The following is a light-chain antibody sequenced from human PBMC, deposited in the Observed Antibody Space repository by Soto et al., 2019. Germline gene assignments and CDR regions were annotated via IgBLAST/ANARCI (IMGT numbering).Light chain of an antibody. V-gene: IGLV2-14*01. CDR1: SSDVGTYKY. Sequence: QSALTQPASVSGSPGQSITISCTGTSSDVGTYKYVSWYQQHPDKAPKLMIYDVDNRPSGVSNRFSGSKSGNTASLTISGLQAEDEADYYCSSYTSSSTLVFGGGTKVTVL. CDR3: SSYTSSSTLV. CDR2: DVD. J-gene: IGLJ2*01.